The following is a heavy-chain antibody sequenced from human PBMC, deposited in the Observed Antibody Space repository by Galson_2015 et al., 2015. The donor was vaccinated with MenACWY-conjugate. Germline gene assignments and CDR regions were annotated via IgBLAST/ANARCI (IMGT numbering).Heavy chain of an antibody. D-gene: IGHD3-3*01. CDR3: AKKGSGSDPNAFDI. CDR2: IRASGGGT. J-gene: IGHJ3*02. Sequence: SLRLSYAASGFTFSSNVMSWVRQAPGKGLEWVSVIRASGGGTYYADPVKGRFTISRDNTKNTLYLEMNNLGPEDTAVYYCAKKGSGSDPNAFDIWGQGTMVTAFS. CDR1: GFTFSSNV. V-gene: IGHV3-23*01.